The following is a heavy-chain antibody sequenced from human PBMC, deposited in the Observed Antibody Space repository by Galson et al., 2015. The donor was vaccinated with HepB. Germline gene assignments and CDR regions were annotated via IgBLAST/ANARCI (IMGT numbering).Heavy chain of an antibody. CDR1: GGSISSGDYY. CDR3: ARRGDRGRAFDI. J-gene: IGHJ3*02. V-gene: IGHV4-30-4*01. D-gene: IGHD3-16*01. Sequence: TLSLTCTVSGGSISSGDYYWSWIRQPPGKGLEWIGYIYYSGSTYYNPSLKSRVTISVDTSKNQFSLKLSSVTAADTAGYYCARRGDRGRAFDIWGHGTMVTVSS. CDR2: IYYSGST.